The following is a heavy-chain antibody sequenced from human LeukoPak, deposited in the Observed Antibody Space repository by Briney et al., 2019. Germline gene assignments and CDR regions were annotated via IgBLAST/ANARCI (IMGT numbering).Heavy chain of an antibody. CDR1: GYTFTSYG. V-gene: IGHV1-2*02. D-gene: IGHD5-18*01. Sequence: ASVKVSCKASGYTFTSYGISWVRQAPGQGLEWMGWINPNSGGTNYAQKFQGRVTMTRDTSISAAYMELSRLRSDDTAVYYCARSRDVDTAIASWGQGTLVTVSS. J-gene: IGHJ4*02. CDR2: INPNSGGT. CDR3: ARSRDVDTAIAS.